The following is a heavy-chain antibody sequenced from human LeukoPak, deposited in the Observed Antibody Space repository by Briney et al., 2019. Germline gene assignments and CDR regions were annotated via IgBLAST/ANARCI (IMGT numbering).Heavy chain of an antibody. V-gene: IGHV3-23*01. CDR1: GFTFSTYA. CDR3: AKDSYYYDTSGYDYFDY. CDR2: ISGSGGST. J-gene: IGHJ4*02. Sequence: GGSLRLSCAASGFTFSTYAMSWVRQAPGKGLEWVSTISGSGGSTYYADSVKGRFTISRDNSKNTLYLQMNSLRAEDTAVYYCAKDSYYYDTSGYDYFDYWGQGTLVTVSS. D-gene: IGHD3-22*01.